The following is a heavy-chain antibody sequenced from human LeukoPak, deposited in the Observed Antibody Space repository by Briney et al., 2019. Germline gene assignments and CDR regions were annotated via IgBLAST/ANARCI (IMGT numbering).Heavy chain of an antibody. D-gene: IGHD3-3*01. CDR3: ARDQDYDFWSGYLVSLWF. Sequence: ASVKVSCKASGYNFTDYYMHWVRQAPGQGLEWVGWINPNSGDAEYVDKFQGRATMTRDTSISTVYMELSGLRSDDTAVYYCARDQDYDFWSGYLVSLWFWGQGALVTVSS. J-gene: IGHJ4*02. CDR2: INPNSGDA. CDR1: GYNFTDYY. V-gene: IGHV1-2*07.